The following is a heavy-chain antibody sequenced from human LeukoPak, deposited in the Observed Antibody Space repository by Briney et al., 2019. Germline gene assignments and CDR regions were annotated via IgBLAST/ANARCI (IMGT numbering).Heavy chain of an antibody. CDR1: GYTFTGYY. CDR2: INPNSGGT. V-gene: IGHV1-2*06. D-gene: IGHD2-2*01. Sequence: ASVKVSCKASGYTFTGYYMHWVRQAPGQGLEWMGRINPNSGGTNYAQKFQGRVTMTRDTSISTAYMELSRLRSDDTAVYYCAREKVRQSGMDVWGQGSTVTVSS. CDR3: AREKVRQSGMDV. J-gene: IGHJ6*02.